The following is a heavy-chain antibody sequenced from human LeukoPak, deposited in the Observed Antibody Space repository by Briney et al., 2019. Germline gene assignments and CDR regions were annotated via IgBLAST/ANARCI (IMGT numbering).Heavy chain of an antibody. J-gene: IGHJ5*02. CDR2: INWNIGGI. V-gene: IGHV3-9*01. CDR1: GFTFDDYA. Sequence: GGSLRLSCAVSGFTFDDYAMHWVRQAPGKGLEWVSGINWNIGGIDYADSVKGRFTISRDNSKNTLYLQMNSLRAEDTAVYYCARGAPSAGVCSSTSCYVLGWFDPWGQGTLVTVSS. CDR3: ARGAPSAGVCSSTSCYVLGWFDP. D-gene: IGHD2-2*01.